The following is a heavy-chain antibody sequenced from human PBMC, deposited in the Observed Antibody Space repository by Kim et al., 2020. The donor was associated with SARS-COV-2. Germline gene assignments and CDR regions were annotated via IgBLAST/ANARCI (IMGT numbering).Heavy chain of an antibody. D-gene: IGHD4-17*01. CDR1: GGSISSYY. V-gene: IGHV4-59*13. J-gene: IGHJ4*02. Sequence: SETLSLTCTVSGGSISSYYWSWIRQPPGKGLEWIGYIYYSGSTNYNPSLKSRVTISVDTSKNQFSLKLSSVTAADTAVYYCASGFKHPGRWQNPGGFDYGGQGTLVTVSS. CDR3: ASGFKHPGRWQNPGGFDY. CDR2: IYYSGST.